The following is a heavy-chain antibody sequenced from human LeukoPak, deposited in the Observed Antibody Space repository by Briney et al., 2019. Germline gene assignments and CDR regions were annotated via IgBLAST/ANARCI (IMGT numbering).Heavy chain of an antibody. CDR2: ISYDGSNK. V-gene: IGHV3-30*03. CDR1: GFTFSSYG. Sequence: GGSLRLSCAASGFTFSSYGMHWVRQAPGKGLEWVAVISYDGSNKYYADSVKGRFTISRDNSKNTLYLQMNSLRAEDTAVYYCARDGNYFDTTPNWFDTWGQGALVTVSS. D-gene: IGHD3-22*01. J-gene: IGHJ5*02. CDR3: ARDGNYFDTTPNWFDT.